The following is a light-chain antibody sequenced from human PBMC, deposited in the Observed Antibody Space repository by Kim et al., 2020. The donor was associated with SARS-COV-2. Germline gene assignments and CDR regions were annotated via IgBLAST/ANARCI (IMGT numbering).Light chain of an antibody. J-gene: IGKJ3*01. CDR3: QQSDNLPLT. V-gene: IGKV1-33*01. CDR2: DAS. Sequence: ASVGDRVTITCQASQDIRKYLNWFQQKPGKASKLLIYDASNLEIGVPARFSGSGSGTHITFTNSSLQHEDVATYYCQQSDNLPLTFGTGTKVDIK. CDR1: QDIRKY.